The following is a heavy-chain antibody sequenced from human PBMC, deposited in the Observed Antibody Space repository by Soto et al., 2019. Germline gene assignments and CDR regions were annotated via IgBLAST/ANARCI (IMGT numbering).Heavy chain of an antibody. J-gene: IGHJ5*02. D-gene: IGHD3-22*01. Sequence: QLLLQESGPGLVKPSETLSLTCTVSGGSILDSTYYWAWIRQSPGKGLEWIGTIFYSGGTFSTPSLELRVTMSLATSNTQFSLKLSSVTAADTAVYYCARQSSGSYYGWCDPWGQGTLVTGSS. CDR1: GGSILDSTYY. CDR3: ARQSSGSYYGWCDP. CDR2: IFYSGGT. V-gene: IGHV4-39*01.